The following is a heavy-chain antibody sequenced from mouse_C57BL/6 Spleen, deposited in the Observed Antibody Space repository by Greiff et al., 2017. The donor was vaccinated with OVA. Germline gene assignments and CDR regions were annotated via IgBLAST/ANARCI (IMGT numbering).Heavy chain of an antibody. D-gene: IGHD2-5*01. CDR1: GYTFTDYY. CDR2: IYPGSGNT. CDR3: ARGAYYSNYGYFDV. Sequence: VQRVESGAELVRPGASVKLSCKASGYTFTDYYINWVKQRPGQGLEWIARIYPGSGNTYYNEKFKGKATLTAEKSSSTAYMQLSSLTSEDSAVYFCARGAYYSNYGYFDVWGTGTTVTVSS. J-gene: IGHJ1*03. V-gene: IGHV1-76*01.